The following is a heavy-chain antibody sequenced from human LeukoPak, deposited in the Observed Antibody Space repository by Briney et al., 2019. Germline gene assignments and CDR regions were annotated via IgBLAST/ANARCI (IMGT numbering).Heavy chain of an antibody. CDR3: ARRGSVETPMSNWEWWY. CDR2: FIPILDQA. Sequence: GSSVKVSCKASGGTFSTYAISWVRQAPGQGLEWMGRFIPILDQANYAQTFQGRVILTTDTSTSTVYMELRSLRSDDTAVYYCARRGSVETPMSNWEWWYWGQGTLVTVSS. J-gene: IGHJ4*02. CDR1: GGTFSTYA. D-gene: IGHD5-18*01. V-gene: IGHV1-69*04.